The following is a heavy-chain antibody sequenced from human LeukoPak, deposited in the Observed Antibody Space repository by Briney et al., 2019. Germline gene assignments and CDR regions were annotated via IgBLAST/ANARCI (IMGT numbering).Heavy chain of an antibody. CDR2: INHSGST. D-gene: IGHD3-3*01. CDR1: GGSFSGYY. J-gene: IGHJ3*02. CDR3: ARRYYDFWSGYSAFDI. V-gene: IGHV4-34*01. Sequence: MTSETLSLTCAVYGGSFSGYYWSWIRQPPGKGLEWVGEINHSGSTNYNPSLKSRVTISVDTSKNKFYLMLRTVTTADTAVYYYARRYYDFWSGYSAFDIWGQGTMVTVSS.